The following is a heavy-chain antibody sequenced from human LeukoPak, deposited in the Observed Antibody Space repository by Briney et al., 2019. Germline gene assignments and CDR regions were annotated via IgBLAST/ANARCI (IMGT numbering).Heavy chain of an antibody. V-gene: IGHV3-49*04. CDR1: GFTFGDYA. Sequence: GGSLGLSCTASGFTFGDYAMSWVRQAPGKGLEWVGFIRSKAYGGTTEYAASVKGRFTISRDDSKSIAYLQMNSLKTEDTAVYYCTSPGSSWDKFVYWGQGTLVTVSS. CDR2: IRSKAYGGTT. D-gene: IGHD6-13*01. J-gene: IGHJ4*02. CDR3: TSPGSSWDKFVY.